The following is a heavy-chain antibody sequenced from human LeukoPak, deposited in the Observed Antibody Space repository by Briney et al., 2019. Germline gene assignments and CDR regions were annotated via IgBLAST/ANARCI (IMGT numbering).Heavy chain of an antibody. J-gene: IGHJ6*03. CDR2: IYYSGST. CDR1: GGSISSYY. D-gene: IGHD3-10*01. V-gene: IGHV4-59*01. CDR3: ARAWFGPYCYYMDV. Sequence: KPSETLSLTCTVSGGSISSYYWSWIRQPPGKGLEWIGYIYYSGSTNYNPSLKSRVTISVDTSKNQFSLKLSSVTAADTAVYYCARAWFGPYCYYMDVWGKGTTVTISS.